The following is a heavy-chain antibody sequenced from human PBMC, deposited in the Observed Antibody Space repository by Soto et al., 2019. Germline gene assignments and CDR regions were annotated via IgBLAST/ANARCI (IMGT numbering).Heavy chain of an antibody. J-gene: IGHJ5*02. CDR3: ARTHIVVVTASYNWFDP. V-gene: IGHV1-69*13. CDR2: IIPIFGTA. Sequence: ASVKVCCDAAGGTFSSYAISWVRQAPGQGLEWMGGIIPIFGTANYAQKFQGRVTITADESTSTAYMELSSLRSEDTAVYYCARTHIVVVTASYNWFDPWGQGTLVTVSP. D-gene: IGHD2-21*02. CDR1: GGTFSSYA.